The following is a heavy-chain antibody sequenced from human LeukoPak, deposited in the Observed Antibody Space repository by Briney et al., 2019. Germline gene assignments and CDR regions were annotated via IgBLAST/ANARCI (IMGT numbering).Heavy chain of an antibody. J-gene: IGHJ5*02. Sequence: GGSLRLSCAASGFTFSSYWMSWVRQAPGKGLEWVANIKQDGSEKYYVDSVKGRFTISRDNSKNTLYLQMNSLRAEDTAVYYCAREREGYSSTSAWFDPWGQGTLVTVSS. D-gene: IGHD6-6*01. V-gene: IGHV3-7*01. CDR3: AREREGYSSTSAWFDP. CDR1: GFTFSSYW. CDR2: IKQDGSEK.